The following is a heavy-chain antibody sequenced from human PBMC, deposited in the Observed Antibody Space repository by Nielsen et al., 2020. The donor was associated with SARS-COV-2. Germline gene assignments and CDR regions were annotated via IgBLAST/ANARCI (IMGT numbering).Heavy chain of an antibody. CDR3: ARGYCTNGVCYTALEGGMDV. CDR2: ISGSGGST. V-gene: IGHV3-23*01. J-gene: IGHJ6*02. Sequence: GGSLRLSCAASGFTFSSYAMSWVRQAPGKGLEWVSAISGSGGSTYYADSVKGRFTISRDNSKNTLYLQMNSLRAEDTAVYYCARGYCTNGVCYTALEGGMDVWGQGTTVTVSS. D-gene: IGHD2-8*01. CDR1: GFTFSSYA.